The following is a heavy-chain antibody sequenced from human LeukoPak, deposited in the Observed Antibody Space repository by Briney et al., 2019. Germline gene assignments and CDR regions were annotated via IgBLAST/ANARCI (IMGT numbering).Heavy chain of an antibody. J-gene: IGHJ3*02. CDR1: GGSISNYY. Sequence: SETLSLTCTVSGGSISNYYWGWIRQPPGKGLEYIGYIYYTGSTNYNPSLKSRVTISVDTFKNQFSLKVNSVTAADTAVYYCARLLWNGRGAFDILGRGTLVTVSS. D-gene: IGHD1-1*01. V-gene: IGHV4-59*08. CDR2: IYYTGST. CDR3: ARLLWNGRGAFDI.